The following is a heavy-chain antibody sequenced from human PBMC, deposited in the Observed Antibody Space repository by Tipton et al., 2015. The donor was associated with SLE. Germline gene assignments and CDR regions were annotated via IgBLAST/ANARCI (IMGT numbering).Heavy chain of an antibody. Sequence: TLSLTCTVSGGSISSRTSYWGWIRQPPGKGLEWIGSISYSGSTYYNPSLKSRVTISVDTSKNRFSLQLSSVTAADTAVYYCARRDCINGVCYTGSWYFDLCGRGPLVTVSS. CDR3: ARRDCINGVCYTGSWYFDL. J-gene: IGHJ2*01. D-gene: IGHD2-8*01. V-gene: IGHV4-39*07. CDR2: ISYSGST. CDR1: GGSISSRTSY.